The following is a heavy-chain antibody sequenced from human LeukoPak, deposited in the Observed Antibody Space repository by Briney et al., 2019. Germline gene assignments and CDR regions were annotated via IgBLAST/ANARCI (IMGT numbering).Heavy chain of an antibody. Sequence: ASVKVSCKVSGYTLTELSMHWVRQAPGKGLEWMGGFDPEDGETIYAQKFQGRVTMTEDTSTDTAYMEPSSLRSEDTAVYYCATSGRRAGAYYFDYWDQGTLVTVSS. CDR3: ATSGRRAGAYYFDY. V-gene: IGHV1-24*01. CDR2: FDPEDGET. CDR1: GYTLTELS. J-gene: IGHJ4*02. D-gene: IGHD1-26*01.